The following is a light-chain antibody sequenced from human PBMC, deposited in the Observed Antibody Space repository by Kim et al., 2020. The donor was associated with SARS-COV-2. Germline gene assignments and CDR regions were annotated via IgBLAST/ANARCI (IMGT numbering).Light chain of an antibody. CDR2: NVS. Sequence: SITISSPGTSRDIGAFSYGSWFKQHPGKAPRLMFYNVSEPPSVIANLFSGSTSGYTASLTISGLQAEDEADYYCSSYTTANTRLFGTGTKVTVL. CDR3: SSYTTANTRL. J-gene: IGLJ1*01. V-gene: IGLV2-14*03. CDR1: SRDIGAFSY.